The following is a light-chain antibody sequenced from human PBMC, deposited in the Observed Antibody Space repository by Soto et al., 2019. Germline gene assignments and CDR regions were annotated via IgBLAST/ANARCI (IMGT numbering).Light chain of an antibody. J-gene: IGKJ5*01. CDR3: QQYNNWPFS. CDR1: QGVSRK. CDR2: GAS. V-gene: IGKV3-15*01. Sequence: DIVMTQSPATLSVAPGERVTFSCRASQGVSRKLAWYQHKPGQAPRLLISGASTGATGIPARFSGSGSGTEFTLTISSLQSEDSAIYFCQQYNNWPFSFGQGTRLEIK.